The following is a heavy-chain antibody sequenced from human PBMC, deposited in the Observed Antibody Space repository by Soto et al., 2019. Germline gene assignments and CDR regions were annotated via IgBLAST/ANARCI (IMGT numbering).Heavy chain of an antibody. D-gene: IGHD6-13*01. V-gene: IGHV1-3*01. CDR3: ARGLAAAGTIGWFAP. J-gene: IGHJ5*02. CDR1: GYTFTNYA. CDR2: INAGNGNT. Sequence: QVQLVQSGPEVKKPGASVKVSCKASGYTFTNYAIHWVLQAPGQRLAWRGWINAGNGNTKYSQNFQGRVDITRDTSASTAYMDLSSLTAEDTAVYYCARGLAAAGTIGWFAPWGQGTLVTVSS.